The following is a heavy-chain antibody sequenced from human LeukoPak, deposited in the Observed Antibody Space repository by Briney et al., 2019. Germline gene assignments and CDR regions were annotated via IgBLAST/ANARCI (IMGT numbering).Heavy chain of an antibody. V-gene: IGHV3-74*01. J-gene: IGHJ3*02. CDR2: INSDGSST. D-gene: IGHD1-26*01. Sequence: GWSLRLSCAASRFTFSSYLMHWVRQAPGQGLVWVSRINSDGSSTSYADSVKDRFTISRDNAKNTLYLQMNSLRAEDTAVYYCARAGRAVGDGFDIWGQGTMVTVSS. CDR3: ARAGRAVGDGFDI. CDR1: RFTFSSYL.